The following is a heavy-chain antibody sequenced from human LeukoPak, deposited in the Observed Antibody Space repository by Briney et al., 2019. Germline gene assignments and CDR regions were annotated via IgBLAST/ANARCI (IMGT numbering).Heavy chain of an antibody. V-gene: IGHV1-2*02. CDR1: GYTFTGYY. CDR2: INPNSGGT. Sequence: ASVTVSCKASGYTFTGYYMHWVRQAPGQGLEWMGWINPNSGGTNYAQKFQGRVTMTRDTSISTAYMELSRLRSDDTAVYYCARDSAYDSSGYYYYWGQGTLVTVSS. D-gene: IGHD3-22*01. CDR3: ARDSAYDSSGYYYY. J-gene: IGHJ4*02.